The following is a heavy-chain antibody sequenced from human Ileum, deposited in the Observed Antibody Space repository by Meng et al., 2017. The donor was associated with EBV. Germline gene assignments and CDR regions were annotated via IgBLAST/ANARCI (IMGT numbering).Heavy chain of an antibody. CDR3: ARNVPGTSAYYD. Sequence: QWHWQEAGPGPDKPSDPLALTCAVSGYSIRSTNWWGWIRQPPGKGLEWIGYKYYSGSTAYNPSLKSRVTMSVDTSKNQFSLNLNSVTAVDTAVYYCARNVPGTSAYYDWGQGTLVTVSS. D-gene: IGHD3-22*01. CDR1: GYSIRSTNW. V-gene: IGHV4-28*01. J-gene: IGHJ4*02. CDR2: KYYSGST.